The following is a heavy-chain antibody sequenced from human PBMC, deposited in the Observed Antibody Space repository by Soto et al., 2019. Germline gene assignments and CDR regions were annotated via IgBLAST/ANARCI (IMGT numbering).Heavy chain of an antibody. CDR2: IKEDGSDR. D-gene: IGHD1-26*01. CDR3: ASPQRSEMGGQ. Sequence: EVQLVESGGGLVQPGGSLRLSCAASGFAFSSYWMSWVRQTPGKGLEWVANIKEDGSDRHYVGSVKGRFTISRDNAMNSLYLQMDSLKVEDTAVYHCASPQRSEMGGQWGQGTLVTV. V-gene: IGHV3-7*05. CDR1: GFAFSSYW. J-gene: IGHJ4*02.